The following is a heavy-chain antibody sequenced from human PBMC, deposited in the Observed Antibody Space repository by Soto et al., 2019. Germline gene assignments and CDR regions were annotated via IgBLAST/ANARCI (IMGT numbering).Heavy chain of an antibody. V-gene: IGHV4-4*07. CDR3: ARDSVSLTLFDY. J-gene: IGHJ4*02. CDR1: GGSMRGCH. D-gene: IGHD3-10*01. Sequence: SETLSLTYTGSGGSMRGCHWSWVRQPAGKGLEWIGRVHSTGSTDYNPSVESRITVSLDTSKKQFSLKLRSVTAADTALYFCARDSVSLTLFDYPGQASLVTVSS. CDR2: VHSTGST.